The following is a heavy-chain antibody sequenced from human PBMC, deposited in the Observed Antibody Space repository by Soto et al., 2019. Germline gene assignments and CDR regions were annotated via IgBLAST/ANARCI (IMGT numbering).Heavy chain of an antibody. CDR3: ARDIGLHSNYVGNYGMDV. D-gene: IGHD4-4*01. Sequence: QVQLVESGGGVVQPGRSLRLSCAASGFTFSSYGMHWVRQAPGKGLEWAAVIWYDGSNKYYVDSVKGRFTISRDNSKNPLYLKMNRLGAEDTAMNFWARDIGLHSNYVGNYGMDVWGQGTTVTVSS. J-gene: IGHJ6*02. CDR2: IWYDGSNK. V-gene: IGHV3-33*01. CDR1: GFTFSSYG.